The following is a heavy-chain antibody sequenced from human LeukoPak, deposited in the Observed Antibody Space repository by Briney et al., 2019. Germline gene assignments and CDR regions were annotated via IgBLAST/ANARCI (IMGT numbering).Heavy chain of an antibody. V-gene: IGHV4-39*01. Sequence: TLSLWRSVAGGYIGSSGYCWGWNRKPPGKGLEWIGSIYYSGSTYYNPSLKSRVTISVDTSKNQFSLKLSSVTAADTAVYYCARHEYYGSGSTDYWGQGTLVTVSS. CDR2: IYYSGST. CDR1: GGYIGSSGYC. CDR3: ARHEYYGSGSTDY. J-gene: IGHJ4*02. D-gene: IGHD3-10*01.